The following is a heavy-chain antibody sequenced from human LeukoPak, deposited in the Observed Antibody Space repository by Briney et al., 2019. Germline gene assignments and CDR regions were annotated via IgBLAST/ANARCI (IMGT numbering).Heavy chain of an antibody. V-gene: IGHV4-59*01. J-gene: IGHJ2*01. CDR3: AREGQLWPRDHWYFDL. Sequence: TSETLSLTCTVSGGSISGYYWSWIRQPPGKGLEWIGYIYYSGSTNYNPSLKSRVTISVDTSKNQFSLKLSSVTAADTAVYYCAREGQLWPRDHWYFDLWGRGTLVTVSS. CDR2: IYYSGST. D-gene: IGHD5-18*01. CDR1: GGSISGYY.